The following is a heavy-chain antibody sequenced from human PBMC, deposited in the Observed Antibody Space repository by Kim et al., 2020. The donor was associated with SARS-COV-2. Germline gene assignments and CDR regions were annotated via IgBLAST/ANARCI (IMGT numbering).Heavy chain of an antibody. D-gene: IGHD3-10*01. V-gene: IGHV4-4*02. CDR2: T. Sequence: TSYNPSLKSRVTIYVDKSKNQFSLKVTSVTAADTAEYYCARSGIAFSQGDYWGQGTLVTVSS. J-gene: IGHJ4*02. CDR3: ARSGIAFSQGDY.